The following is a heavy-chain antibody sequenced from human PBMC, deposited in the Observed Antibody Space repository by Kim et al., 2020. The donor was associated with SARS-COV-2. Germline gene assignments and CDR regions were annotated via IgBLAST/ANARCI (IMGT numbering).Heavy chain of an antibody. J-gene: IGHJ5*02. CDR3: ARHGDGEEKPYRVQFDP. D-gene: IGHD3-3*01. CDR2: FYYSGRS. Sequence: SETLSLTCTVSGGSISSSNYYWDWIRQPPGKGLEWIGSFYYSGRSYYTXSLKSRATISVDTSKNQFSLKLSSVTAVDTXVXFCARHGDGEEKPYRVQFDPWXXGTXXTVSS. CDR1: GGSISSSNYY. V-gene: IGHV4-39*01.